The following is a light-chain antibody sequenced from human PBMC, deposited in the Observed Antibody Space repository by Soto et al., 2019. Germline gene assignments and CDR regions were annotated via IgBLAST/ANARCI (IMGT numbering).Light chain of an antibody. V-gene: IGKV3-15*01. J-gene: IGKJ1*01. Sequence: EIVMTQSPATLSVSPGERATLSCRASQSVTTDLAWYQQKPGQAPRLLIHGASTRATGIPARFSGSGSGTAFTLTISSLQSEDFAVYYCQQYNNGPTFGQGTKVEIK. CDR1: QSVTTD. CDR3: QQYNNGPT. CDR2: GAS.